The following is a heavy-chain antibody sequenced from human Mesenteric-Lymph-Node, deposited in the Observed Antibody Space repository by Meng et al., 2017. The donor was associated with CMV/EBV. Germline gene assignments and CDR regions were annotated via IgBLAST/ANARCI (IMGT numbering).Heavy chain of an antibody. Sequence: GESLKISCAASRFTFSSYAMTWVRQAPGKGLEWVSYISSSSSTIYYADSVKGRFTISRDNAKNSLYLQMNSLRAEDTAVYYCARGGRSIVGVYYYYYGMDVWGQGTTVTVSS. CDR2: ISSSSSTI. CDR3: ARGGRSIVGVYYYYYGMDV. J-gene: IGHJ6*02. D-gene: IGHD1-26*01. CDR1: RFTFSSYA. V-gene: IGHV3-48*04.